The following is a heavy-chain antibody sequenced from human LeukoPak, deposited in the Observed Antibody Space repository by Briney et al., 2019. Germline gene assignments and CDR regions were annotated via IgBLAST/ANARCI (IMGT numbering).Heavy chain of an antibody. J-gene: IGHJ6*03. Sequence: ASVKVSCKASGYTFTGYYMHWVRQAPGQGLEWMGWINPNSGGTNYAQKFQGRVTMNRDTYISTAYMELSRLRSDDTAVYYCAVTSSSWPRFYYYYMDVWGKGTTVTVSS. D-gene: IGHD6-13*01. CDR1: GYTFTGYY. CDR3: AVTSSSWPRFYYYYMDV. V-gene: IGHV1-2*02. CDR2: INPNSGGT.